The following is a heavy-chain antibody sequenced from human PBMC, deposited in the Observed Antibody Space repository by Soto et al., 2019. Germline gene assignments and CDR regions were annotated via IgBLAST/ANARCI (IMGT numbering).Heavy chain of an antibody. Sequence: ASVKVSCKASGYTFTNYDINWVRQAPGQGLEWMGIINPSGGSTSYAQKFQGRVTMTRDTSTSTVYMELSSLRSEDTAVYYCARDPAVRFPWIQYYYGMDVWGQGTTVTVSS. V-gene: IGHV1-46*01. J-gene: IGHJ6*02. CDR2: INPSGGST. CDR1: GYTFTNYD. D-gene: IGHD5-18*01. CDR3: ARDPAVRFPWIQYYYGMDV.